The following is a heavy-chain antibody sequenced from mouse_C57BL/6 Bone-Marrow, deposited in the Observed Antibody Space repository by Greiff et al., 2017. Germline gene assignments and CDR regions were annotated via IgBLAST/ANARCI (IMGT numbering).Heavy chain of an antibody. D-gene: IGHD2-3*01. CDR1: GYTFTSYG. V-gene: IGHV1-81*01. Sequence: QVQLQQSGAELARPGASVKLSCKASGYTFTSYGISWVKQRTGQGLEWIGEIYPRSGNTYYNEKFKGKATLTADKSSSRAYMELRTLTSEDSAVYFCASVGYSWLAYWGQGTLFTVSA. CDR2: IYPRSGNT. CDR3: ASVGYSWLAY. J-gene: IGHJ3*01.